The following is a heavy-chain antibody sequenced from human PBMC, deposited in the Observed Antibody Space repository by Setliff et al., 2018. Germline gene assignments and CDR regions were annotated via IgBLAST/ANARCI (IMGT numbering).Heavy chain of an antibody. CDR3: SRWARSAGPYYFDF. CDR2: INPANGNT. J-gene: IGHJ4*02. V-gene: IGHV1-3*01. Sequence: ASVKVSCKASGYTFTDYAMHWVRQAPGQRLEWMGWINPANGNTKYSQKFQGRVTITRDTSASTGYMELSSLISEDTAMYYCSRWARSAGPYYFDFWGQGTPVTVSS. CDR1: GYTFTDYA.